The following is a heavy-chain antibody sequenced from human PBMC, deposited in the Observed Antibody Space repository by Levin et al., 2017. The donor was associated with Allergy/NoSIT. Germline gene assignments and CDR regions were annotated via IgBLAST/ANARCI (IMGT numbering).Heavy chain of an antibody. CDR2: TGGSGSST. D-gene: IGHD3-10*01. Sequence: GESLKISCAASGFTFSNYAMTWVRQAPGKGLEWVSATGGSGSSTHYADSVKGRFTISRDNSKNTLYLQMNSLRVDDTAVYYCVKDADYYGAGTYKDYWGQGTLVTVSS. CDR1: GFTFSNYA. J-gene: IGHJ4*02. CDR3: VKDADYYGAGTYKDY. V-gene: IGHV3-23*01.